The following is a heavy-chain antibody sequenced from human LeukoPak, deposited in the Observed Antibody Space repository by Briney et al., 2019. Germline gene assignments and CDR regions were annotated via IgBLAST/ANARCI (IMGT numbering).Heavy chain of an antibody. CDR3: ARDAITMDHYGMDV. D-gene: IGHD3-10*01. CDR2: ISSSSSTI. J-gene: IGHJ6*02. CDR1: GFTFSSYS. V-gene: IGHV3-48*02. Sequence: GGSLRLSCAASGFTFSSYSMNWVRQAPGKGLEWVSYISSSSSTIYYADSVKGRFTISRDNAKNSLYLQMNSLRDDDTAVYYCARDAITMDHYGMDVWGQGTTVTVSS.